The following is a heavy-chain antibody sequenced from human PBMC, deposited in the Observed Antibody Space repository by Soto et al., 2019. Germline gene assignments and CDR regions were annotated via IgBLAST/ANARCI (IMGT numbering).Heavy chain of an antibody. D-gene: IGHD3-10*01. V-gene: IGHV3-74*01. CDR3: ARAQASGTSALDP. CDR2: INSDGSIA. Sequence: EVQVVESGGGLVQPGGSLRLSCAASGFIFNTYWMHWVRQAPGKGLVWISRINSDGSIADYADSVRGRITISRDNSKDTVYLQMNSLSVEDTAVYYCARAQASGTSALDPWGQGTLVTVS. CDR1: GFIFNTYW. J-gene: IGHJ5*02.